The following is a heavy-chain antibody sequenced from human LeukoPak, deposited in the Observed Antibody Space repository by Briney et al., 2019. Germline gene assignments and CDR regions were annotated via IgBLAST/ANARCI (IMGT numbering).Heavy chain of an antibody. D-gene: IGHD2/OR15-2a*01. V-gene: IGHV4-34*01. Sequence: SETLSLTCAVYGGSFSGYYWSWIRQPPGKGLEWIGEINHSGSTNYNPSLKSRVTISVDTSKNQFSLKLSSVTAADTAVYYCARGYFWVDYWGQGTLVTVS. CDR1: GGSFSGYY. CDR2: INHSGST. J-gene: IGHJ4*02. CDR3: ARGYFWVDY.